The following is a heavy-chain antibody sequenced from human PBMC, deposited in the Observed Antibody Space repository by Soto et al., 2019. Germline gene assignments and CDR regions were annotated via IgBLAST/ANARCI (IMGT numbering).Heavy chain of an antibody. V-gene: IGHV4-34*02. CDR3: ARINYGEYFYGLDV. D-gene: IGHD4-17*01. Sequence: QVQLQQRGAGLLKPSETLSLTCGVYGGSFSDYYWNWIRQPPGKGLEWIGEINQSGGTHYNPSLKSRVAILVDTSRNQFSLKLTSVTVADTAVYYCARINYGEYFYGLDVWCQGTTVTVSS. CDR1: GGSFSDYY. J-gene: IGHJ6*02. CDR2: INQSGGT.